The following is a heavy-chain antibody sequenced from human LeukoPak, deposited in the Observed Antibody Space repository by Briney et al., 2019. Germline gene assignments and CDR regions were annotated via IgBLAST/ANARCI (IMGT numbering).Heavy chain of an antibody. CDR2: IYTSGTT. J-gene: IGHJ6*02. D-gene: IGHD1-26*01. CDR3: ARHSYNYYGLDV. CDR1: GGSISSYF. V-gene: IGHV4-4*07. Sequence: SETLSLTCTVSGGSISSYFWSWIRQPAGKGLEWIGRIYTSGTTNYNTTLKSRLTMSVDTSNNHLSLRLTSVTAADTALYYCARHSYNYYGLDVWGQGTTITVSS.